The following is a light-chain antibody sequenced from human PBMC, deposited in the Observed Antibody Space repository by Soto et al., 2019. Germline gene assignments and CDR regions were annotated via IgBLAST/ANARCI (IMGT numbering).Light chain of an antibody. V-gene: IGLV1-40*01. J-gene: IGLJ3*02. CDR1: ASNIGANYD. Sequence: ALTQPPSVSGAPGQRVTISCTGGASNIGANYDVHWYQQLPGTAPKLLIYGTSNRPSGVPDRFSGSKSGTSASLAITGLQAEDEAHYFCQSYDFALGAFWVFGGGTKVTVL. CDR2: GTS. CDR3: QSYDFALGAFWV.